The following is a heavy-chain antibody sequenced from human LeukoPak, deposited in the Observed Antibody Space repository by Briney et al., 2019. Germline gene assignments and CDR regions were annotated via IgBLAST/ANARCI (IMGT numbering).Heavy chain of an antibody. Sequence: PGGSLRLSCVPSGLSFNNFAMNWVRQVPGEGLEGVSLLFGSSGSTFYEDSVKGRFTISRDKAKNTLYLQMNSLRAEETAVYYCAKGAYDYIEIAYFDYWGRGSLVTVSS. V-gene: IGHV3-23*01. CDR3: AKGAYDYIEIAYFDY. CDR1: GLSFNNFA. J-gene: IGHJ4*02. D-gene: IGHD5-12*01. CDR2: LFGSSGST.